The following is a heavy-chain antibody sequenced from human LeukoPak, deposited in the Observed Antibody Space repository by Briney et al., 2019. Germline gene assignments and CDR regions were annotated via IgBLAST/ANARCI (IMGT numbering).Heavy chain of an antibody. V-gene: IGHV4-59*08. CDR3: ATRGY. CDR1: GGSISSDY. D-gene: IGHD3-10*01. J-gene: IGHJ4*02. CDR2: IYNSGSN. Sequence: WETLSLTCTVSGGSISSDYWQWIRQPPGKGLEWVGYIYNSGSNTYNPSLKRRVTISIDTSKNQFSLKLTSVTAADTAVYYCATRGYWGQGNLVTVSS.